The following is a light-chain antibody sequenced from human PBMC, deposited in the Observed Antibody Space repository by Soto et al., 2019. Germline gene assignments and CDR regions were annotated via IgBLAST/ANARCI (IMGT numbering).Light chain of an antibody. CDR2: GAS. V-gene: IGKV3-15*01. J-gene: IGKJ5*01. CDR3: QQYSNWPLIT. Sequence: EIVMTQSPGTLSVSPGERATISCRASQSVTTNLAWYQQKPGQAPRLLIYGASTRATGIPARFSGSGSGTEFTLTISSLQSEDFAVYHCQQYSNWPLITFGLGTRLEI. CDR1: QSVTTN.